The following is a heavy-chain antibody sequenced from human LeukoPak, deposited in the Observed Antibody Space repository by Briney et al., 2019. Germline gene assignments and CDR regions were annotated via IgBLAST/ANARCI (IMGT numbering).Heavy chain of an antibody. CDR1: GGTFSSYP. Sequence: SVKVSCKASGGTFSSYPISWVRQVPGQGLEWMGGIIPIFGTANYAQKFQHRVTITADEYTTTAYMEVGRLRSEDTAVYFCARGGDTDSDWFDPWGQGTLITVSS. V-gene: IGHV1-69*01. J-gene: IGHJ5*02. CDR3: ARGGDTDSDWFDP. CDR2: IIPIFGTA. D-gene: IGHD5-18*01.